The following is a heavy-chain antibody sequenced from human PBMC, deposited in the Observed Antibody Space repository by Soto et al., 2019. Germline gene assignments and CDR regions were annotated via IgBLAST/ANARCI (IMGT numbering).Heavy chain of an antibody. CDR1: GFTFSSYA. CDR2: ISGSGGST. V-gene: IGHV3-23*01. D-gene: IGHD3-10*01. CDR3: AKWGSSGSGSYYHY. Sequence: EVQLLESGGGLVQPDGSLRLSCAASGFTFSSYAMTWVRQAPGKGLEWVSAISGSGGSTYYADSVKGRFTISRDNSKNTLYLQMNGLRAEDTAVYYCAKWGSSGSGSYYHYWGQGTLVTVSS. J-gene: IGHJ4*02.